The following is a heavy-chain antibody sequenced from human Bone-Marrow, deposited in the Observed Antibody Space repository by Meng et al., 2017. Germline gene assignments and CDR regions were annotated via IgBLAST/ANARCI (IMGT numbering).Heavy chain of an antibody. D-gene: IGHD4-17*01. CDR1: GGSFSGYY. V-gene: IGHV4-34*01. CDR2: INHSGST. CDR3: ARGRVTTVTTPNWYFDL. J-gene: IGHJ2*01. Sequence: QVQLRRWGAGPLKPSETLSLTCAVYGGSFSGYYWSWIRQPPGKGLEWIGEINHSGSTNYNPSLKSRVTISVDTSKNQFSLKLSSVTAADTAVYYCARGRVTTVTTPNWYFDLWGRGTLVTVSS.